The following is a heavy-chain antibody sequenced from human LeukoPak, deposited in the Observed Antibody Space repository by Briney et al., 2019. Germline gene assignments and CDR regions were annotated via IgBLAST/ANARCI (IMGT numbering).Heavy chain of an antibody. CDR3: AKQFVDL. Sequence: GGSLRLSCAASGFTFSSYSMKWVRQAPGKGLEWVSSISGSGDDTSYADSVKGRFTISRDNSRNALYLQMNSLRAEDTAVYYCAKQFVDLWGQGTLVTVSS. J-gene: IGHJ5*02. D-gene: IGHD5-24*01. CDR2: ISGSGDDT. CDR1: GFTFSSYS. V-gene: IGHV3-23*01.